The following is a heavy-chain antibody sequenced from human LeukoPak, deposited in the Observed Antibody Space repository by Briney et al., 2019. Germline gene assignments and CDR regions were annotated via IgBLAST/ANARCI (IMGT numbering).Heavy chain of an antibody. D-gene: IGHD6-19*01. V-gene: IGHV3-7*01. Sequence: GGSLRLSCAASGFTFSSYWMSWVRQAPGKGLEWVANIKQDGSAKYYVDSVKGRFTISRDNAKNSLYLQMGSLRAEDTAVYYCAKDQEAVAGPVDYWGQGTLVTVSS. CDR1: GFTFSSYW. CDR2: IKQDGSAK. CDR3: AKDQEAVAGPVDY. J-gene: IGHJ4*02.